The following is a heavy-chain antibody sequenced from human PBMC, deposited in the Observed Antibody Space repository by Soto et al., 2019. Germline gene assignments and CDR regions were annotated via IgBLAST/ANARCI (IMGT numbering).Heavy chain of an antibody. J-gene: IGHJ6*02. Sequence: QVQLVESGGGVVQPGRSLRLSCAASGFTFSNYGMHWVRQAPGKGLEWVAVILNDGSNRYHADSVNDRFTISRDNSKNTLYLQMNSLRAEDTAVYYCARDDEYSGNGMDVWGQGTTVTVS. CDR1: GFTFSNYG. CDR2: ILNDGSNR. D-gene: IGHD3-10*01. CDR3: ARDDEYSGNGMDV. V-gene: IGHV3-33*01.